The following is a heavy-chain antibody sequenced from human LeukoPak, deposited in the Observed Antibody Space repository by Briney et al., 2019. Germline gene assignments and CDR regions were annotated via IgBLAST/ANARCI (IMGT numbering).Heavy chain of an antibody. CDR3: LRGDRRDY. Sequence: GGSLRLSCAASGFTFSSYAMSWVRQAPGKGLEWVSSIDSSGGYMFYADSVKGRFIISRDNAKDSLYLQMNSLRVEDTAVYYCLRGDRRDYWDQGTLVTVSS. V-gene: IGHV3-21*06. J-gene: IGHJ4*02. CDR2: IDSSGGYM. CDR1: GFTFSSYA.